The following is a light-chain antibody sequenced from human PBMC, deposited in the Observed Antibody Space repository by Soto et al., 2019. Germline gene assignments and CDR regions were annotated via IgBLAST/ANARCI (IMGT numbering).Light chain of an antibody. J-gene: IGLJ1*01. CDR1: SSDIGAYDY. CDR2: EVT. Sequence: QSALTQPPSASGSPGQSVTISCTGTSSDIGAYDYVSWFQQHPGRAPRLLIYEVTKRPSGVPDRFSGSKSGNTASLTVSGLQADDEADYYCSSHAPRSYVFGTGTKLTVL. CDR3: SSHAPRSYV. V-gene: IGLV2-8*01.